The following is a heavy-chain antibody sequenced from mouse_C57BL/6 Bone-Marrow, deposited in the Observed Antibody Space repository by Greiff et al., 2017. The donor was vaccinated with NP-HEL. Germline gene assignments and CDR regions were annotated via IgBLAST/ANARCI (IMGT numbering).Heavy chain of an antibody. J-gene: IGHJ3*01. V-gene: IGHV1-19*01. CDR2: INPYNGGT. Sequence: VQLQQSGPVLVKPGASVKMSCKASGYTLTDYYMNWVKQSHGKSLEWIGVINPYNGGTSYNQKFKGKATLTVDKSSSTAYMELNSLTSEDSAVYYCATYGNYLAYWGQGILVTVSA. D-gene: IGHD2-1*01. CDR3: ATYGNYLAY. CDR1: GYTLTDYY.